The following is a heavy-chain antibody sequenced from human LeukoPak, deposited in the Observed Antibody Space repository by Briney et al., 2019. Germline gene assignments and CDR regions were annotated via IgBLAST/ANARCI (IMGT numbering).Heavy chain of an antibody. Sequence: SETLSLTCAVYGGSFSGYYWSWLRQPPGKGLEWIGEINHSGSTNYNPSLKSRVTISVDTSKNQFSLKLSSVTAADTAVYYCASSGYCSSTSCPADYWGQGTLVTVSS. V-gene: IGHV4-34*01. D-gene: IGHD2-2*01. CDR2: INHSGST. J-gene: IGHJ4*02. CDR3: ASSGYCSSTSCPADY. CDR1: GGSFSGYY.